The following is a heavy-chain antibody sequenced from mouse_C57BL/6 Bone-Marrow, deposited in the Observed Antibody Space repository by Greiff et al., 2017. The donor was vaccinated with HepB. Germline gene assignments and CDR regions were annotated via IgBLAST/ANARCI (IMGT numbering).Heavy chain of an antibody. CDR1: GFSLTSYG. D-gene: IGHD1-1*01. CDR3: ARHDGSSYSYAMDY. V-gene: IGHV2-6-1*01. J-gene: IGHJ4*01. CDR2: IWSDGST. Sequence: VQLKESGPGLVAPSQSLSITCTVSGFSLTSYGVHWVRQPPGKGLEWLVVIWSDGSTTYNSALKSRLSISKDNSKSQVFLKMNSLQTDDTAMYYCARHDGSSYSYAMDYWGQGTSVTVSS.